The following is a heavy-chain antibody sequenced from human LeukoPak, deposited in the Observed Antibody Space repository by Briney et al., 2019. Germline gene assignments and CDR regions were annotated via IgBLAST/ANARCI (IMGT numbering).Heavy chain of an antibody. Sequence: SETLSLTCAVSGYSISSGYYWGWIRQPPGQGLEWIGSIYHSGSTYYNPSLKSRVTISVDTSKNQFSLKLSSVTAADTAVYYCAKYSSSPHFDSWGQGTLVTVSP. D-gene: IGHD6-6*01. J-gene: IGHJ4*02. CDR3: AKYSSSPHFDS. CDR1: GYSISSGYY. CDR2: IYHSGST. V-gene: IGHV4-38-2*01.